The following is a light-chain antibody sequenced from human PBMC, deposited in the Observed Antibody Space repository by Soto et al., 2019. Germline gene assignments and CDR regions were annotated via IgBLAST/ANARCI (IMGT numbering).Light chain of an antibody. J-gene: IGKJ5*01. CDR1: QSVRSSY. V-gene: IGKV3D-20*01. Sequence: EIVLTQSPATLSLSPGERATLSCGASQSVRSSYLAWYQQKPGLAPRLLIYATSSRATGIPDRFSGGGSGTDFTLTISRLEPEDFAVYYCRQYGTSPRSITFGQGTRLEIK. CDR3: RQYGTSPRSIT. CDR2: ATS.